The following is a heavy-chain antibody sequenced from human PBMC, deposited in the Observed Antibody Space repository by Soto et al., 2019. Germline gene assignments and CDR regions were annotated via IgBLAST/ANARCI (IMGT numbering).Heavy chain of an antibody. CDR1: GGSISSSSYY. V-gene: IGHV4-39*01. Sequence: QLQLQESGPGLVKPSETLSLTCTVSGGSISSSSYYWGWIRQPPGKGREWIGSFYYSGSTYYNPSLKSRVTISVDTSKNQFSLKLSSVTAADTAVYYCARLSYYDYYYYGMDVWGQGTTVTVSS. CDR3: ARLSYYDYYYYGMDV. J-gene: IGHJ6*02. CDR2: FYYSGST. D-gene: IGHD1-26*01.